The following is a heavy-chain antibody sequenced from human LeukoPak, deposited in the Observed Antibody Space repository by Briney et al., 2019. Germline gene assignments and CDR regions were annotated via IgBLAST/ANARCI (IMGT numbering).Heavy chain of an antibody. Sequence: IPSETLSLTCAVSGGSINSGGYSWTWIRQPPGKGLEWIGYIYHSGSTNHNPSLKSRVTISIDRSKNQFSLKLNSVTAADTAVYYCARASVHSYWYFDLWGRGTLVTVSS. CDR3: ARASVHSYWYFDL. CDR2: IYHSGST. J-gene: IGHJ2*01. V-gene: IGHV4-30-2*01. CDR1: GGSINSGGYS.